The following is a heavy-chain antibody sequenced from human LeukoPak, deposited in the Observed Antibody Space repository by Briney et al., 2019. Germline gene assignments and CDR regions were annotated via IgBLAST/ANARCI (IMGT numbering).Heavy chain of an antibody. J-gene: IGHJ4*02. Sequence: GGSLRLSCAASGFTFSSYAMHWVRQAPGKGLEWVAVISYDGSNKYYADSVKGRFTISRDNSKNTLYLQMNSLRAEDTAVYYCARDQGPPDGGATSFDYWGQGTLVTVSS. CDR2: ISYDGSNK. CDR3: ARDQGPPDGGATSFDY. CDR1: GFTFSSYA. D-gene: IGHD1-26*01. V-gene: IGHV3-30-3*01.